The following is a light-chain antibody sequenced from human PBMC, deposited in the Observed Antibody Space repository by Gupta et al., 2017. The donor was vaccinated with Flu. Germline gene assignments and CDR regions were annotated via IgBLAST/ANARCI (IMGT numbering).Light chain of an antibody. V-gene: IGKV1D-16*01. Sequence: DIQMTQSPSSLPASVADRVTLTCRASQDIRTWLAWYQQKPGKVPKSLIYAASKVQSGVPSRFSGGGSGTDFTLTISSLQPEDFAAYYCQHDNALPITFGRGTKLEIK. J-gene: IGKJ4*01. CDR1: QDIRTW. CDR2: AAS. CDR3: QHDNALPIT.